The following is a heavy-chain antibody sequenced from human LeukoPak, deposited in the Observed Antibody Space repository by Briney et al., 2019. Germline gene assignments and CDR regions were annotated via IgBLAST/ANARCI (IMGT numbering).Heavy chain of an antibody. Sequence: TSETLSLTCTVSGGPISTPYWGWIRQPPGEGLEWIGYLDHSGTTNCNPSLKSRVTISVDTSKNRFSLKLTSVTAADTAVYYCARLYCYAGSCYAGLDHWGQRTLVTVSS. CDR2: LDHSGTT. V-gene: IGHV4-59*08. D-gene: IGHD3-22*01. J-gene: IGHJ4*02. CDR3: ARLYCYAGSCYAGLDH. CDR1: GGPISTPY.